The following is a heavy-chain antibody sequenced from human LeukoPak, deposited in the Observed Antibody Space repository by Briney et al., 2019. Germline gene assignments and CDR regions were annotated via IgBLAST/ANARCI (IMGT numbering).Heavy chain of an antibody. CDR1: GGSISTYY. V-gene: IGHV4-4*07. D-gene: IGHD1-14*01. CDR3: ARGGVTDPFDF. Sequence: SETLSLTCTVSGGSISTYYWSWLRQPAGKGLEWIGRIYTSGSTNYNPSLKSRVTMSVDTSKSQFSLKLSSVTAADTALYYCARGGVTDPFDFWGQGTLVTVSS. J-gene: IGHJ4*02. CDR2: IYTSGST.